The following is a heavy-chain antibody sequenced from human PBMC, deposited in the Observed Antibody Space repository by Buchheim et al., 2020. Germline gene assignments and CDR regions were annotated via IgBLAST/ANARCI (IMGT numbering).Heavy chain of an antibody. CDR1: GFTFSSYG. CDR3: ARDRYDYDILTGPAFDGMDV. D-gene: IGHD3-9*01. CDR2: IWYDGSNK. J-gene: IGHJ6*02. V-gene: IGHV3-33*01. Sequence: QVQLVESGGGVVQPGRSLRLSCAASGFTFSSYGMHWVRQAPGKGLEWVAVIWYDGSNKYYADSVKGRFTISRDNSKNTLYLQMNSLRAEDTAVYYCARDRYDYDILTGPAFDGMDVWGQGTT.